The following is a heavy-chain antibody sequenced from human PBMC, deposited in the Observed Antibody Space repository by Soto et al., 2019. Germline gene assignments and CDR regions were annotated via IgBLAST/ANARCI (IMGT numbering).Heavy chain of an antibody. J-gene: IGHJ4*02. V-gene: IGHV3-48*03. CDR1: QFIISNYA. D-gene: IGHD3-22*01. CDR3: ARDIDYYDSSGYQDQ. CDR2: ISSRGTTI. Sequence: PGGSLRLSCAASQFIISNYAMHWVRQAPGKGLEWVSYISSRGTTIHYADSVKGRFTISRDNAKNSLYLQMNSLRAEDTAVYYCARDIDYYDSSGYQDQWGQGTQVTVSS.